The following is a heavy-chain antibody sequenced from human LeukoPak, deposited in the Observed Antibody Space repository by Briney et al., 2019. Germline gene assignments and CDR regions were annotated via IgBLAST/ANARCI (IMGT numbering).Heavy chain of an antibody. V-gene: IGHV3-74*01. CDR3: SYGSSSGDY. CDR1: GFTFSTSW. Sequence: PGGSLRLSCAASGFTFSTSWMNWVRQAPGKGPVWVSRINGDGSITTYADSVKGRFTISRDNAKNALSLQMNSLRAEDTAVYYCSYGSSSGDYWGQGTLVTVSS. D-gene: IGHD6-6*01. J-gene: IGHJ4*02. CDR2: INGDGSIT.